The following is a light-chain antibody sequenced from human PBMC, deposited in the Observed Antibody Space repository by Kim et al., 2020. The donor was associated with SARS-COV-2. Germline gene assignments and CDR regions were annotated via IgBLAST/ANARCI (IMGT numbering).Light chain of an antibody. CDR2: EVR. Sequence: GQSVPISCSGISSDVGDYPYVSWYQQHPGIAPTLIIYEVRYRPSGVPDRFSGSKSGNTASLTVSGLQAEDEADYYCSSSAGSNNLVFGGGTQLTVL. CDR3: SSSAGSNNLV. V-gene: IGLV2-8*01. J-gene: IGLJ3*02. CDR1: SSDVGDYPY.